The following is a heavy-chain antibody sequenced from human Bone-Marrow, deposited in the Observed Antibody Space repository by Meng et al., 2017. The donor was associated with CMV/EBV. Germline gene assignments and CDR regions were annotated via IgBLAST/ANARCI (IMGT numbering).Heavy chain of an antibody. V-gene: IGHV4-59*01. Sequence: SETLSLTCTVSGGSISSYYWSWTRQPPGKGLEWVGYTYYSGSTNYNPSLKSRVTISVDTSKNQFSLKLSSVTAADTAVYYCARDRAAYSSSSSYYYGMDVWGQGATVTVSS. CDR1: GGSISSYY. D-gene: IGHD6-6*01. J-gene: IGHJ6*01. CDR3: ARDRAAYSSSSSYYYGMDV. CDR2: TYYSGST.